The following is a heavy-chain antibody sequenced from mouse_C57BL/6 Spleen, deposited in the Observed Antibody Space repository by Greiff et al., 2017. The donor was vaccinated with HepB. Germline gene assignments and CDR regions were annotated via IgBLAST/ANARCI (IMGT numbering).Heavy chain of an antibody. CDR1: GYAFSSSW. D-gene: IGHD1-1*01. J-gene: IGHJ1*03. CDR2: IYPGDGDT. CDR3: AREIHTTVVARCFDV. Sequence: QVQLKQSGPELVKPGASVKISCKASGYAFSSSWMNWVKQRPGKGLEWIGRIYPGDGDTNYNGKFTGKATLTADKSSSTAYMQLSSLTSEDSAVYFCAREIHTTVVARCFDVWGTGTTVTVSS. V-gene: IGHV1-82*01.